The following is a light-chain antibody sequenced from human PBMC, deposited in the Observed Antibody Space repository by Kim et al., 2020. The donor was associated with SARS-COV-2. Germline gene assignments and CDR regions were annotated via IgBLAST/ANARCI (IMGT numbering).Light chain of an antibody. V-gene: IGLV3-1*01. CDR2: QDT. CDR3: QASDSSTFYV. J-gene: IGLJ1*01. CDR1: KLGDKY. Sequence: SYELTQPPSLSVSPGQTATIPCSGDKLGDKYASWYQQKSGQSPVLVVYQDTKRPSGIPERFSGSNSGNTATLTISGTQAMDEADYYCQASDSSTFYVFGTGTKVTVL.